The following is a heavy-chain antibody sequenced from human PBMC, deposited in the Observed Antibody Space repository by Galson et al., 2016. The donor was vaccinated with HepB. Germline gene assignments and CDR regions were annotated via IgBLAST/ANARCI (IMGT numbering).Heavy chain of an antibody. CDR3: ARLGRDYYGSGSYRYYYYYGMDV. J-gene: IGHJ6*02. CDR1: GYNFTSYW. V-gene: IGHV5-51*01. D-gene: IGHD3-10*01. Sequence: QSGAEVKKPGESLKISCKGSGYNFTSYWIGWVRQMPGKGLEWMGIIYPGDSDARYSPSFQGQVTISADKSISTAYLQWSSLKASDTAMYYCARLGRDYYGSGSYRYYYYYGMDVWGQGTLVTVSS. CDR2: IYPGDSDA.